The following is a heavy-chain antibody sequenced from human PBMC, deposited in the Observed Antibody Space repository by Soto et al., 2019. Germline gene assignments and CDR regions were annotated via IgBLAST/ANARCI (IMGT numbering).Heavy chain of an antibody. V-gene: IGHV4-31*03. D-gene: IGHD2-15*01. J-gene: IGHJ5*02. CDR1: GGSISSGGYY. Sequence: SETLSLTCTVSGGSISSGGYYWSWIRQHPGKGLEWIGYIYYSGSTYYNPSLKSRVTISVDTSKNQFSLKLSSVTAADTAVYYCARDIVVVVAASSPHNWFDPWGQGTLVTVS. CDR3: ARDIVVVVAASSPHNWFDP. CDR2: IYYSGST.